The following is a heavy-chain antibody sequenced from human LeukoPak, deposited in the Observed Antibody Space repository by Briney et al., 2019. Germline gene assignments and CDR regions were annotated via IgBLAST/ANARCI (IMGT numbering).Heavy chain of an antibody. CDR2: IYYSGRP. D-gene: IGHD2-2*03. V-gene: IGHV4-39*01. CDR1: GGSISSSSYY. J-gene: IGHJ4*02. CDR3: ARHFQLDIVVVPAALPFDY. Sequence: PSETLSLTCTVSGGSISSSSYYWGWIRQPPGKGLGWIGSIYYSGRPYYNPSLKSRVTISVDTSKNQFSLKLSSVTAADTAVYYCARHFQLDIVVVPAALPFDYWGQGTLVTVSS.